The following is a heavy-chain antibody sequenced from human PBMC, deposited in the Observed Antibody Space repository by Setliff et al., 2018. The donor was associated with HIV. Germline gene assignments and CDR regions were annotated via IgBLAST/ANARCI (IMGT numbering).Heavy chain of an antibody. CDR3: ARRGGYTYYYDSSGYHRGPNDAFDI. V-gene: IGHV3-48*03. J-gene: IGHJ3*02. CDR2: ISSSGDTK. D-gene: IGHD3-22*01. Sequence: GGSLRLSCAASGFSFRTYEMNWVRQAPGKGLEWISYISSSGDTKYYADSVKGRFTIFRDNAKNSLYLQMTSLRAEDTAVYYCARRGGYTYYYDSSGYHRGPNDAFDIWGQGTMVTVSS. CDR1: GFSFRTYE.